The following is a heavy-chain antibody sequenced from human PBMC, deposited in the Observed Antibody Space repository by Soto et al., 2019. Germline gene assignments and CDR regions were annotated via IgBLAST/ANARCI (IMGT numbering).Heavy chain of an antibody. D-gene: IGHD4-17*01. J-gene: IGHJ4*02. CDR2: VKSRNDGGTT. CDR1: GFTFSNAW. V-gene: IGHV3-15*01. CDR3: TSIPPDYGDYDF. Sequence: GGSLRLSCAASGFTFSNAWMSWVRQAPGKGLEWIGRVKSRNDGGTTAYAAPVKGRFTISRDDSKKMLFLHLNSLKTDDTAVYYCTSIPPDYGDYDFWGQGTQVTVSS.